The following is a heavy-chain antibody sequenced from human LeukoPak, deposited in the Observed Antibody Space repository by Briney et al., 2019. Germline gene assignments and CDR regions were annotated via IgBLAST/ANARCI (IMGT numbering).Heavy chain of an antibody. CDR3: ASGYCSSTSCYGVDFDY. Sequence: SETLSLTCTVSGYSISSGYYWGWIRQPPGKGLEWIGSIYHSGSTYYNPSLKSRVTISVDTSKNQFSLKLSSVTAADTAVYYCASGYCSSTSCYGVDFDYWGQGTLVTVSS. J-gene: IGHJ4*02. V-gene: IGHV4-38-2*02. CDR1: GYSISSGYY. D-gene: IGHD2-2*01. CDR2: IYHSGST.